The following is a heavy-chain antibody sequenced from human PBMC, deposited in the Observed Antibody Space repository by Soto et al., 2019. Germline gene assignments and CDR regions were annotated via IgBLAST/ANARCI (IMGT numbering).Heavy chain of an antibody. CDR2: INHSGST. D-gene: IGHD1-1*01. CDR3: ARGPARLVKKLKGLDY. CDR1: GGSFSSYY. J-gene: IGHJ4*02. V-gene: IGHV4-34*01. Sequence: PAESLSLTCAAYGGSFSSYYWSWIRQPPGKGLEWIGEINHSGSTNYNPSLKSRVTISVDTSKNQFSLKLSSVTAADTAVYYCARGPARLVKKLKGLDYWGQGTLVTVSS.